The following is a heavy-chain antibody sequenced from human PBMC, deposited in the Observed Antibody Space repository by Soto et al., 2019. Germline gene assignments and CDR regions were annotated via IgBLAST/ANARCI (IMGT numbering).Heavy chain of an antibody. CDR1: GGSMIAYY. V-gene: IGHV4-59*01. CDR2: TYYSGST. CDR3: ASVRGTAAKRYFDX. Sequence: SETLSLTFTVSGGSMIAYYWNWMRQPPGKGLQWILYTYYSGSTTYNPSLKSRVTISVDSSKNQFSLKLDSVTPADTAVYYCASVRGTAAKRYFDXWGPGTLLTVSX. D-gene: IGHD2-2*01. J-gene: IGHJ4*02.